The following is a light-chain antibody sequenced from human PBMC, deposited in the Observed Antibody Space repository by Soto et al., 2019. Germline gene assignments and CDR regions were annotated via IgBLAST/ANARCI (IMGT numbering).Light chain of an antibody. Sequence: QSALTQPASVSGSPGQSITISCTGTSSDVGGYNYVSWYQQHPGKAPKLMIYDVSNRPSGVSNRFSGSKSGNTASLTMSGLKAEDAADYYCSSYTSSSTRVFGTGTQLTVL. CDR3: SSYTSSSTRV. CDR1: SSDVGGYNY. J-gene: IGLJ1*01. V-gene: IGLV2-14*01. CDR2: DVS.